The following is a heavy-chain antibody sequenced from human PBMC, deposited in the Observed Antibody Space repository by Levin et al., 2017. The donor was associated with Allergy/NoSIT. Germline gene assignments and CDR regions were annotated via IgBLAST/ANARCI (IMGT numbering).Heavy chain of an antibody. V-gene: IGHV1-69*13. CDR3: ARGPYSGWYFDL. D-gene: IGHD2-15*01. J-gene: IGHJ2*01. CDR1: GGTFSSYA. CDR2: IIPIFGTA. Sequence: SVKVSCKASGGTFSSYAISWVRQAPGQGLEWMGGIIPIFGTANYAQKFQGRVTITADESTSTAYMELSSLRSEDTAVYYCARGPYSGWYFDLWGRGTLVTVSS.